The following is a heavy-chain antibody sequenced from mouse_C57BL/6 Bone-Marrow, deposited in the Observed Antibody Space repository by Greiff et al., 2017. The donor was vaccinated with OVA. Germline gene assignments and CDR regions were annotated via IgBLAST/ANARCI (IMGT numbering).Heavy chain of an antibody. CDR2: INPNNGGT. D-gene: IGHD1-1*01. V-gene: IGHV1-26*01. CDR3: ARGNSITTVGY. Sequence: VQLQQSGPELVKPGASVKISCKASGYTFTDYYMNWVKQSHGKSLEWIGDINPNNGGTSYNQKFKGKATLTVDKSSSTAYMELRSLTSEDSAVYYCARGNSITTVGYWGQGTTLTVSS. J-gene: IGHJ2*01. CDR1: GYTFTDYY.